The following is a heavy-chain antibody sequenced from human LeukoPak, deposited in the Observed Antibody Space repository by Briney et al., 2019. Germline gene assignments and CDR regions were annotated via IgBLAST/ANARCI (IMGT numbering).Heavy chain of an antibody. CDR2: ISSASNTI. D-gene: IGHD3-10*01. CDR3: ARDGWFGDYNWFDP. V-gene: IGHV3-48*01. J-gene: IGHJ5*02. CDR1: GFTFSSYS. Sequence: TGGSLRLSCAASGFTFSSYSMNWVRQAPGKGLEWVSYISSASNTIYYADSVKGRFTISRDNAKNSLYLQMNSQRTDDTAMYYCARDGWFGDYNWFDPWGQGTLVTVSS.